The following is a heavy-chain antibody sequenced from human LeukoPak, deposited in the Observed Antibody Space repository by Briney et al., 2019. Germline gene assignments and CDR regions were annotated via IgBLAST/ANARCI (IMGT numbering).Heavy chain of an antibody. V-gene: IGHV4-61*01. CDR2: IHYSGST. J-gene: IGHJ4*02. CDR1: GGSVSSDTCY. CDR3: ARGLDYGDSFYFDS. Sequence: SETLSLTCTVSGGSVSSDTCYWSWIRQPPGKGLEWIDFIHYSGSTNYSPSLKRRVTMSVDTSKNQFSLELSSVTAADTAVYYCARGLDYGDSFYFDSWGQGSLVTVSS. D-gene: IGHD4-17*01.